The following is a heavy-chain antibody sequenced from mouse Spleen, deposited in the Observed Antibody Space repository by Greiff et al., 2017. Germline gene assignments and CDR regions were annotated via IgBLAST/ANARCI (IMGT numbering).Heavy chain of an antibody. CDR1: GFTFSDYY. Sequence: EVKLVESGGGLVQPGGSLKLSCAASGFTFSDYYMYWVRQTPEKRLEWVAYISNGGGSTYYPDTVKGRFTISRDNAKNTLYLQMSRLKSEDTAMYYCARHEGDRYFDVWGTGTTVTVSS. CDR3: ARHEGDRYFDV. CDR2: ISNGGGST. J-gene: IGHJ1*03. V-gene: IGHV5-12*01. D-gene: IGHD3-3*01.